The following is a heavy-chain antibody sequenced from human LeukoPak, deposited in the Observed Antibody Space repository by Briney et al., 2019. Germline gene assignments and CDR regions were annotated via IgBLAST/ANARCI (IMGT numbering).Heavy chain of an antibody. D-gene: IGHD1-26*01. CDR1: GASVSSASY. CDR3: ARSRAFNSGAFDP. J-gene: IGHJ5*02. Sequence: SETLSLTCTVSGASVSSASYWSWIRQPPGKGVEWIAHIYNGVSTNYNPSLKSRVTISVDTSKNQFSLRLNSVTAADTAVYYCARSRAFNSGAFDPWGQGSLVTVSS. V-gene: IGHV4-61*01. CDR2: IYNGVST.